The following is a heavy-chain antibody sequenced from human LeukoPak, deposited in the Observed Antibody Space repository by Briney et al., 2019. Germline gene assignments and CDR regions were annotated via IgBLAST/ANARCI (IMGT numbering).Heavy chain of an antibody. Sequence: SETLSLTCTVSGGSISSYYWSWIRQPPGKGLEWIGYIYYSGSTNYNPSLKSRVTISVDTSKNQFSLKLSSVTAADTAVYYCARETYYYDSSGYFKYFDYWGRGTLVTVSS. D-gene: IGHD3-22*01. J-gene: IGHJ4*02. CDR1: GGSISSYY. CDR2: IYYSGST. CDR3: ARETYYYDSSGYFKYFDY. V-gene: IGHV4-59*01.